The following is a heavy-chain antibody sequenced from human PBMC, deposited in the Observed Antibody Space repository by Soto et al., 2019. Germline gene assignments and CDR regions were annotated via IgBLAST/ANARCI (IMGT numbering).Heavy chain of an antibody. CDR2: INTNSGTI. Sequence: EVQLVESGGGLVQPGGSLRPSCAASGFTFSNYPMKWVRQAPGKGLEWLSYINTNSGTIVYADSVKGRFTISRDNAKNSLYLQMNSLRDEDTAVYYCARDFFDTWGQGTMVTVSS. CDR3: ARDFFDT. CDR1: GFTFSNYP. J-gene: IGHJ3*02. V-gene: IGHV3-48*02.